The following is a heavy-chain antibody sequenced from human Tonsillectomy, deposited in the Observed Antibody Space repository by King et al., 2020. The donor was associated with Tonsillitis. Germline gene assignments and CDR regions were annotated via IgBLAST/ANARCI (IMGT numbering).Heavy chain of an antibody. CDR1: GFTFSSYG. J-gene: IGHJ2*01. V-gene: IGHV3-30*18. Sequence: VQLVESGGGVVQPGRSLRLSCAASGFTFSSYGIHWVRQAPGKGLEWVALISFDGSKIYYADSVKGRFTISRDNSKNTLYLQMNSLRVEDTAVYYCAKGLGFWYFDLWGRGTLVTVSS. CDR2: ISFDGSKI. D-gene: IGHD7-27*01. CDR3: AKGLGFWYFDL.